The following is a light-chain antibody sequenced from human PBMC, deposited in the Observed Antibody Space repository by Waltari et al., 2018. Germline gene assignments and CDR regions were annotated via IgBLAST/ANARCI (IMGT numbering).Light chain of an antibody. CDR3: QQYNNWPPWT. CDR1: QSVSST. Sequence: EIVMTQSPATLSVSPGERATLSCRASQSVSSTLAWYQQKPGQAPRLLIYGASTSATGIPARFSGRGSGTELTLTISSLQSEDFAVYYCQQYNNWPPWTFGQGTKVEIK. V-gene: IGKV3-15*01. J-gene: IGKJ1*01. CDR2: GAS.